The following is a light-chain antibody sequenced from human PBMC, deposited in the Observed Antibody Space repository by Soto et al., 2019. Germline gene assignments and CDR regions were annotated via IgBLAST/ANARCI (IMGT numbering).Light chain of an antibody. CDR3: AAWDDGLRGWV. V-gene: IGLV1-40*01. CDR2: GNR. J-gene: IGLJ3*02. Sequence: QSVLTQPPSVSGAPGQRVTISCTGNNSNLGAGYDVPWYQQLPGAAPKLVIFGNRNRPSGVPERFSGSKSGTSASLAITGVQAEDEADYYCAAWDDGLRGWVFGGGTKLTVL. CDR1: NSNLGAGYD.